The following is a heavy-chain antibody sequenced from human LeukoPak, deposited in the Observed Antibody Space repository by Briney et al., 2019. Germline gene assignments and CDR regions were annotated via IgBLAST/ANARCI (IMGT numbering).Heavy chain of an antibody. Sequence: NPSETLSLTCTVSGGSISSGGYYWSWIRQHPGQGLEWIGYIYYSGSTYYNPSLKSRVTISVDTSKNQFSLKLSSVTAADTAVYYCARVYSSSSVVDYWGQGTLVTVSS. CDR3: ARVYSSSSVVDY. V-gene: IGHV4-31*03. CDR2: IYYSGST. CDR1: GGSISSGGYY. D-gene: IGHD6-6*01. J-gene: IGHJ4*02.